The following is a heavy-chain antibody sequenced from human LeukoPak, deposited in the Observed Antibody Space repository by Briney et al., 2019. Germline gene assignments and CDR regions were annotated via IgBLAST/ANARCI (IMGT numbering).Heavy chain of an antibody. D-gene: IGHD2-15*01. CDR3: AKQLGYCSDGSCYFPY. CDR1: GFTFSSYW. Sequence: GGSLRLSCAASGFTFSSYWMSWVRQAPGKGLEWVSAISNNGGYTYYADSVQGRFTISRDNSKSTLCLQMNSLRAEDTAVYYCAKQLGYCSDGSCYFPYWGQGTLVTVSS. V-gene: IGHV3-23*01. CDR2: ISNNGGYT. J-gene: IGHJ4*02.